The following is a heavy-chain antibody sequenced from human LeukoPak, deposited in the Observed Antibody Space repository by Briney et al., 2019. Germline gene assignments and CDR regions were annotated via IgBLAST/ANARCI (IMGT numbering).Heavy chain of an antibody. Sequence: GSLRLSCAASGFTFSSYAMHWVRPAPGKGLGWVAVISYDGSNKYYADSVKGRFTISRDTSKNTVYLQMNSLRVEDTAVYFCAGRHCSDGGCYFAGADPFDYWGQGTLVTVSS. V-gene: IGHV3-30*14. D-gene: IGHD2-15*01. CDR2: ISYDGSNK. CDR3: AGRHCSDGGCYFAGADPFDY. CDR1: GFTFSSYA. J-gene: IGHJ4*02.